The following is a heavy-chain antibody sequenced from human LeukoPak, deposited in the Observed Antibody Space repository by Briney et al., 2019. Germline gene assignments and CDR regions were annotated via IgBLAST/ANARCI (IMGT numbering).Heavy chain of an antibody. V-gene: IGHV3-15*01. Sequence: PGGSLRLSCAASGFTFSNAWMSWVRQAPGKGLEWVGRIKSKTDGGTTDYAAPVKGRFTISRDDSKNTLYLQMNSLKTEDTAVYYCTTDPYDSSGYYSLVGYRGQGTLVTVSS. CDR2: IKSKTDGGTT. D-gene: IGHD3-22*01. CDR1: GFTFSNAW. J-gene: IGHJ4*02. CDR3: TTDPYDSSGYYSLVGY.